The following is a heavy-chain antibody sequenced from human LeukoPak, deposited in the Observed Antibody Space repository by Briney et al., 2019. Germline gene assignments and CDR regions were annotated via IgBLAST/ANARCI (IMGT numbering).Heavy chain of an antibody. V-gene: IGHV3-7*01. CDR3: ARDLVENYYDSIGYSLS. Sequence: GGSLRLSCAASGFTFSSYWMSWARQAPGKGLEWVANIKQDGSDKYYVDSVKGRFIISRDNAKTSLYLQMNRLRAEDTAVYYCARDLVENYYDSIGYSLSWGQGTLVTVSS. D-gene: IGHD3-22*01. CDR1: GFTFSSYW. CDR2: IKQDGSDK. J-gene: IGHJ4*02.